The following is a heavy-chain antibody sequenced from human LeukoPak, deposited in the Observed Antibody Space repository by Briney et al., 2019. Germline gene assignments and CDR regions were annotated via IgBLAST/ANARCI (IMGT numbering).Heavy chain of an antibody. Sequence: GGSLRLSCAAAGFTFSDYGMNWVRQAPGKGLEWVSYISSSGSTIYYADSVKGRFTISRDNAKNSLYLQMNSLRAEDTAVYYCARTGYLHFDYWGQGTLVTVSS. CDR2: ISSSGSTI. J-gene: IGHJ4*02. V-gene: IGHV3-48*04. CDR1: GFTFSDYG. D-gene: IGHD3-9*01. CDR3: ARTGYLHFDY.